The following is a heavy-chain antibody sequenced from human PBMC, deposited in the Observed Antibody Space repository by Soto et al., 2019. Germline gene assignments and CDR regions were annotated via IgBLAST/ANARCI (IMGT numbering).Heavy chain of an antibody. CDR2: IIPIFGTA. CDR3: ARVFYYDSSGYQAEYFQH. V-gene: IGHV1-69*13. D-gene: IGHD3-22*01. J-gene: IGHJ1*01. CDR1: GGTFSSYA. Sequence: ASVKVSCKASGGTFSSYAISWVRQAPGQGLEWMGGIIPIFGTANYAQKFQGRVTITADESTSTAYMELSSLRSEDTAVYYCARVFYYDSSGYQAEYFQHWGQGTLVTVSS.